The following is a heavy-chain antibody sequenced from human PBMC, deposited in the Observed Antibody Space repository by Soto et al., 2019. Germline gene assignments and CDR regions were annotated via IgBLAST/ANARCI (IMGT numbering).Heavy chain of an antibody. CDR1: GYTFADYS. J-gene: IGHJ4*02. CDR2: IDPSTGTS. V-gene: IGHV1-46*04. CDR3: ARLSRITFIVN. D-gene: IGHD3-10*01. Sequence: QVRLVQSGAEVKSPGTSVKVSCQTSGYTFADYSIHWVRQAPGQGLEYMGNIDPSTGTSDSAQTVQGRLSMTPDASTSTVYMELNNLRSGDTAVYYCARLSRITFIVNWGQGTLVTVSS.